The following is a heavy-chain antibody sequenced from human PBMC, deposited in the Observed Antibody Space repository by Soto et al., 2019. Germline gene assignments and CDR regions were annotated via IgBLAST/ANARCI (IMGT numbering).Heavy chain of an antibody. Sequence: EVQLVESGGDLVQPGGSLRLSCAASGFTFSGHWMHWVRQVPGKGLEWVSRINTDGGSSAYADSVKGRFTISRDNAKNTLSLQMNGLRAEDTAVYYCAREAGYCSRTSCYRRAFDTWGQGTTVTVSS. CDR1: GFTFSGHW. CDR3: AREAGYCSRTSCYRRAFDT. D-gene: IGHD2-2*01. V-gene: IGHV3-74*03. J-gene: IGHJ3*02. CDR2: INTDGGSS.